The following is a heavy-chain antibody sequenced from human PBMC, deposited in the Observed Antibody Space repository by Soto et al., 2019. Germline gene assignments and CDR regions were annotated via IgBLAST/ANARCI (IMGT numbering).Heavy chain of an antibody. V-gene: IGHV3-30*18. CDR2: ISYDGNNK. CDR3: AKDLQAYGDYDYYCYGLDV. D-gene: IGHD4-17*01. CDR1: GFTFSTFG. J-gene: IGHJ6*02. Sequence: QLVESGGGVVPPGASLRLSCAASGFTFSTFGMHWVRQTPGKGLEWVAVISYDGNNKVYADSVKGRFTISRDNFKNTVDLVMNNLKVDDTAVYYCAKDLQAYGDYDYYCYGLDVWGQGATVSLSS.